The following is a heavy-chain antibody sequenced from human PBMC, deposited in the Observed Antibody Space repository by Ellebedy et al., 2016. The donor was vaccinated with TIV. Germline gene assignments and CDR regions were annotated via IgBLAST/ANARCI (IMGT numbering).Heavy chain of an antibody. CDR3: ARDFRDYGIDGFDI. CDR1: GVSISSGGYY. J-gene: IGHJ3*02. D-gene: IGHD4-17*01. CDR2: IYYTGTT. V-gene: IGHV4-31*03. Sequence: SETLSLTCTVSGVSISSGGYYWSWIRQHPGKGLECIGYIYYTGTTYYNPSLKSRVTISVDTSKNQFSLKLRSVTAADSAVYYCARDFRDYGIDGFDIWGQGTMVTVSS.